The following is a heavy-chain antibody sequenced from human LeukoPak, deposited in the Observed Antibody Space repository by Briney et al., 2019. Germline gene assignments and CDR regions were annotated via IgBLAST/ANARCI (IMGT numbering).Heavy chain of an antibody. D-gene: IGHD6-19*01. CDR3: ARHGSGYSSVFDY. Sequence: SETPSLTCTVSGGSITNYYWSWIRQPPGKGLEWIGYLYYTGSTNYNPSLKSRVTISADMSKNQFSLKLRSMTAADTAVYYCARHGSGYSSVFDYWGQGTLVTVSS. CDR2: LYYTGST. V-gene: IGHV4-59*08. CDR1: GGSITNYY. J-gene: IGHJ4*02.